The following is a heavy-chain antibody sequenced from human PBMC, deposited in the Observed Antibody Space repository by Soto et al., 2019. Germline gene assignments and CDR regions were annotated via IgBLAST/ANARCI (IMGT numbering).Heavy chain of an antibody. V-gene: IGHV1-18*01. Sequence: GTSVKVSCKASGDTFTNXGSSWVRQATGQGLEWVGWISGYNGDTNYAQKFQGRVIMTTDTSTSTAYIELRTLTGDVTVVYYCARDYDISGEAGFDPWGQGTLVTVSS. CDR3: ARDYDISGEAGFDP. CDR1: GDTFTNXG. J-gene: IGHJ5*02. D-gene: IGHD3-9*01. CDR2: ISGYNGDT.